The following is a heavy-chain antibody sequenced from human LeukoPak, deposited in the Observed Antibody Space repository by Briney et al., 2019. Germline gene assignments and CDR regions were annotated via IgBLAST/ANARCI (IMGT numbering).Heavy chain of an antibody. CDR3: TKGGLPGTAADGFNT. CDR2: IRHDGIDK. D-gene: IGHD1-7*01. Sequence: PGGSLRLSCVASGLTFSYRGIHWVRQSPGKGLEWVAFIRHDGIDKYYGDSVKGRVTISRDNSEDTVFMQMNSLRTEDTAVYYCTKGGLPGTAADGFNTWGRGTMVTVSS. CDR1: GLTFSYRG. J-gene: IGHJ3*02. V-gene: IGHV3-30*02.